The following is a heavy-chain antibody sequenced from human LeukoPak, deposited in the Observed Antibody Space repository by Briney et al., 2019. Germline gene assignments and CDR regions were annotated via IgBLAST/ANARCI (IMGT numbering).Heavy chain of an antibody. J-gene: IGHJ4*02. CDR2: ISSSSSYI. CDR3: ARFLGGYGYFDY. D-gene: IGHD3-16*01. V-gene: IGHV3-21*01. Sequence: GGSLRLSCAASGFTFDDYAMNWVRQAPGKGLEWVSSISSSSSYIYYADSVKGRFTISRDNAKNSLYLQMNSLRAEDTAVYYCARFLGGYGYFDYWGQGTLVTVSS. CDR1: GFTFDDYA.